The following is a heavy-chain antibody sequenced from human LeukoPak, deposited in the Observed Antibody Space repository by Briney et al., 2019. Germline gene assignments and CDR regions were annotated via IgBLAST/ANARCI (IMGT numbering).Heavy chain of an antibody. Sequence: PSETLSLTCTVSGGSISSYYWSWIRQPPGKGLEWIGYIYYSGSTNYNPSLKSRVTISVDTSKNQFSLKLSSVTAADTAVYYCASGNYDILTGRNRIGWFDPWGQGTLVTVSS. J-gene: IGHJ5*02. V-gene: IGHV4-59*01. D-gene: IGHD3-9*01. CDR1: GGSISSYY. CDR3: ASGNYDILTGRNRIGWFDP. CDR2: IYYSGST.